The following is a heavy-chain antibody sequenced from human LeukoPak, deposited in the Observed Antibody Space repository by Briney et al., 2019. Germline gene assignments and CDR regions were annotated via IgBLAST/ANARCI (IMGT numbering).Heavy chain of an antibody. D-gene: IGHD2-21*02. V-gene: IGHV1-46*01. CDR3: ARVYCGGDCCVRAGYYYGMDV. J-gene: IGHJ6*02. CDR1: GYTFTSYY. CDR2: INPSGGST. Sequence: ASVKVSCKASGYTFTSYYMHWVRQAPGQGLEWMGIINPSGGSTSYAQKFQGRVTMTRGTSTSTVYMELSSLRSEDTAVYYCARVYCGGDCCVRAGYYYGMDVWGQGTTVTVSS.